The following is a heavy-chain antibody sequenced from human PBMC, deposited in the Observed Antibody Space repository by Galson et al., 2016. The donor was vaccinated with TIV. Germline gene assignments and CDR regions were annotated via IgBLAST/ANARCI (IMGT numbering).Heavy chain of an antibody. Sequence: SVKVSCKASGYTFTSYAIHWVRQAPGQRLEWMGLINDGNGNTKYSQRFQGRVTISRDTSETTTYMELSSLRSEDTALYYCAREEPTGWYPYCDYWGQGTLVTVSS. D-gene: IGHD6-19*01. CDR2: INDGNGNT. CDR1: GYTFTSYA. J-gene: IGHJ4*02. CDR3: AREEPTGWYPYCDY. V-gene: IGHV1-3*01.